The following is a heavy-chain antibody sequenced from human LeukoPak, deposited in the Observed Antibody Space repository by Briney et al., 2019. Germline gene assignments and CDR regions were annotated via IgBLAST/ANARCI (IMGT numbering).Heavy chain of an antibody. CDR1: GYTFTGYY. V-gene: IGHV1-2*02. CDR2: INPNSGGT. CDR3: ARVWTPGYCSSTSCPSGYYYYYYGMDV. J-gene: IGHJ6*02. Sequence: ASVKVSCKASGYTFTGYYMHWVRQAPGQGLEWMGWINPNSGGTNYAQKFQGRVTMTRNTSISTAYMELSSLRSEDTAVYYCARVWTPGYCSSTSCPSGYYYYYYGMDVWGQGTTVTVSS. D-gene: IGHD2-2*01.